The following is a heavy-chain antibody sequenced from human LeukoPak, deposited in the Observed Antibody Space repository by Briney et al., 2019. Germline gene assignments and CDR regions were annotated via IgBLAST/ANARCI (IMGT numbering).Heavy chain of an antibody. V-gene: IGHV1-8*01. CDR2: MNPNRGNT. D-gene: IGHD6-19*01. CDR1: GYTFTSYD. J-gene: IGHJ6*03. CDR3: ARGGVAGIPYYYYYYYMDV. Sequence: ASVKVSCKASGYTFTSYDINWVRQAAGQGLEGMGWMNPNRGNTGYAQKFQGRVAMTRNTSISTAYMELSSLRSEDTAVYYRARGGVAGIPYYYYYYYMDVWGKGTTVTISS.